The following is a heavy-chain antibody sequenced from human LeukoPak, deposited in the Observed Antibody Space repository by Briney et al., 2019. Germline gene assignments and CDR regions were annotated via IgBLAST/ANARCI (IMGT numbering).Heavy chain of an antibody. CDR3: VRAGWYNFDS. V-gene: IGHV4-59*01. CDR2: IYYSGST. J-gene: IGHJ4*02. Sequence: SETLSLTCTVSGDYISRYYWNWIRQSPGKGLEWIGYIYYSGSTNYNPSLQSRVTISVDTSKNQFSLKLSSVTAADTAVYYCVRAGWYNFDSWGQGTLVTVSS. D-gene: IGHD2-15*01. CDR1: GDYISRYY.